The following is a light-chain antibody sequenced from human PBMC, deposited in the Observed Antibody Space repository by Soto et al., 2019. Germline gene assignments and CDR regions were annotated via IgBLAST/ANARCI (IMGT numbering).Light chain of an antibody. CDR2: AAS. V-gene: IGKV3-20*01. CDR3: QQYATSPYT. CDR1: QSVSSSY. J-gene: IGKJ2*01. Sequence: ETVLTQSPGTLSLSPGERATLSCRASQSVSSSYLAWYQQKLGQAPRLLIYAASSRATGIPDRFSGSGSGTDFTLTISRLEPEDFAVYYCQQYATSPYTFGQGTKVDIK.